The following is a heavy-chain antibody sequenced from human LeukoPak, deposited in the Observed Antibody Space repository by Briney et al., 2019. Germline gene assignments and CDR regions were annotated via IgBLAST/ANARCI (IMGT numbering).Heavy chain of an antibody. J-gene: IGHJ4*02. D-gene: IGHD3-22*01. CDR1: GGSFSGYY. CDR3: ARGLRYYDSSGYPVLDY. Sequence: SETLSLTCAVYGGSFSGYYWSWIRQPPGKGLEWIGEINHSGSTNYNPSLKSRVIISVDTSKNQFSLKLSSVTAADTAVYYCARGLRYYDSSGYPVLDYWGQGTLVTVSS. V-gene: IGHV4-34*01. CDR2: INHSGST.